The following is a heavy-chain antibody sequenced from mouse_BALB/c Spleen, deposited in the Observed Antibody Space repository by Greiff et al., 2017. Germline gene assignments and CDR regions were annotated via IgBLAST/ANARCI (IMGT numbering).Heavy chain of an antibody. V-gene: IGHV2-9*02. CDR3: ARLYYYAMDY. Sequence: VQRVESGPGLVAPSQSLSITCTVSGFSLTSYGVHWVRQPPGKGLEWLGVIWAGGSTNYNSALMSRLSISKDNSKSQVFLKMNSLQTDDTAMYYCARLYYYAMDYWGQGTSVTVSS. CDR2: IWAGGST. J-gene: IGHJ4*01. CDR1: GFSLTSYG.